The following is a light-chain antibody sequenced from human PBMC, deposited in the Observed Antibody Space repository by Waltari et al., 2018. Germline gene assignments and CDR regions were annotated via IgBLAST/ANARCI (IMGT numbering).Light chain of an antibody. Sequence: RATQSVHRCVAWYQQRPGQAPRILIYVTSHRATDIPARWSGSGFETDFSLTNSSLEPEDFAVYYCQQRRNWPLTFGCGTKVEIK. CDR2: VTS. J-gene: IGKJ3*01. V-gene: IGKV3-11*01. CDR3: QQRRNWPLT. CDR1: QSVHRC.